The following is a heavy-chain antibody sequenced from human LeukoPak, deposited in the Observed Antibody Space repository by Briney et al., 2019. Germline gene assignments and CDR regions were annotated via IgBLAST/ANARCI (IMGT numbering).Heavy chain of an antibody. D-gene: IGHD5-18*01. J-gene: IGHJ4*02. CDR2: INPNSGGT. CDR1: GYTFTGYY. CDR3: ARMNREGIQPLFDY. V-gene: IGHV1-2*02. Sequence: GASVKVSCKASGYTFTGYYMHWVRQAPGQGLEWMGWINPNSGGTNYAQKFQGRVTMTRDTSISTAYMELSRLRSDDTAVYYCARMNREGIQPLFDYWGQGTLVTVSS.